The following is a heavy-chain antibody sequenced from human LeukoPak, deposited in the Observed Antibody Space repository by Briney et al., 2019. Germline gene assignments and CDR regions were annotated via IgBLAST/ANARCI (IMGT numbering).Heavy chain of an antibody. Sequence: GPPVRLSCKASGYTFTVYYMHWVRQAPGQGLEWMGWINPNSGGTNYAQKFQGRVTMTRDTSISTAYMELSRLRSDDTAVYYCARTSNAYSSSWYVYWGQGTLVTVSS. J-gene: IGHJ4*02. CDR2: INPNSGGT. D-gene: IGHD6-13*01. V-gene: IGHV1-2*02. CDR3: ARTSNAYSSSWYVY. CDR1: GYTFTVYY.